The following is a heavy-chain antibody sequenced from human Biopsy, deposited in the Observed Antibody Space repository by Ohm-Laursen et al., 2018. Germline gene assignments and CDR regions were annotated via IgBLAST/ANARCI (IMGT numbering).Heavy chain of an antibody. Sequence: SDTLSLTCAVSGDSVGSGTFHWGWIRQPPGKGLEWIGHVYYTGNTNYNPSLKSRVTISMDMSKNQFSLRLSSVTAADTAVYYCVRQGGYFQNWGPGSQVAVSS. D-gene: IGHD5-12*01. CDR2: VYYTGNT. V-gene: IGHV4-61*01. CDR1: GDSVGSGTFH. CDR3: VRQGGYFQN. J-gene: IGHJ1*01.